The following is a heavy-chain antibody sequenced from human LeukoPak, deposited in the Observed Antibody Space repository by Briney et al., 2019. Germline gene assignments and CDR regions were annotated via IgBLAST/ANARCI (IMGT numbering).Heavy chain of an antibody. J-gene: IGHJ4*02. CDR3: AREDCSGGSCSHFGY. Sequence: SETLSLTCAVYGETFNGFYWSWIRQPPGKGLEWIGEINHSGSTNYNPSLKSRVTISADTSKNQFSLKLTSLTAADTAVYYCAREDCSGGSCSHFGYWGQGTLVTVSS. D-gene: IGHD2-15*01. CDR1: GETFNGFY. CDR2: INHSGST. V-gene: IGHV4-34*01.